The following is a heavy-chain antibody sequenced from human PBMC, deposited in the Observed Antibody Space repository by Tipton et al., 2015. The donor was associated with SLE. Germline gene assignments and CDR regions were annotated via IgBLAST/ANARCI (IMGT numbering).Heavy chain of an antibody. J-gene: IGHJ2*01. V-gene: IGHV3-21*01. D-gene: IGHD3-10*01. CDR2: ISSSSSYI. CDR3: ASPSYYGSGSYRPYWYFDL. Sequence: SLRLSCAASGFTFSSYSMNWVRQAPGKGLEWVSSISSSSSYIYYADSVKGRFTISRDNAKNSLYLQMNSLRAEDTAVYYRASPSYYGSGSYRPYWYFDLWGRGTLVTVSS. CDR1: GFTFSSYS.